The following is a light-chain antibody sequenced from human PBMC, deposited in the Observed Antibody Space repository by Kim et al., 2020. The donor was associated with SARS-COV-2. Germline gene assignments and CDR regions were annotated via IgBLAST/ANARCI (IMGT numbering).Light chain of an antibody. CDR3: QAWDNNAAI. CDR2: QDI. V-gene: IGLV3-1*01. Sequence: PGRTAPIPWSGSNWGGRYVSWYQQRPGQTPVLVMYQDIERPSGIPDRFSGSNSGNTATLTISGTQAMDESDYYCQAWDNNAAIFGGGTQLTVL. J-gene: IGLJ2*01. CDR1: NWGGRY.